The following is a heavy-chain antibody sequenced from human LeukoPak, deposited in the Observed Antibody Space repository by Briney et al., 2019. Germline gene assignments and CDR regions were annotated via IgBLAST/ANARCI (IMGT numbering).Heavy chain of an antibody. CDR1: GYTFTSYA. J-gene: IGHJ6*03. CDR3: AREVSVLRFLEWSTYYMDV. V-gene: IGHV1-3*01. Sequence: GASVKVSCKASGYTFTSYAMHWVRQAPGQRLEWMGWINAGNGNTKYSQKFQGRVTITRDTSASTAYMELSSLRSEDTAVYYCAREVSVLRFLEWSTYYMDVWGKGTTVTVSS. D-gene: IGHD3-3*01. CDR2: INAGNGNT.